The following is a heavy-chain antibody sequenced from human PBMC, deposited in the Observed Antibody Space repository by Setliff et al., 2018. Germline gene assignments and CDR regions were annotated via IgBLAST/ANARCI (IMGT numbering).Heavy chain of an antibody. J-gene: IGHJ4*02. V-gene: IGHV1-46*01. CDR3: ARDRKSSPEHYYFDY. CDR2: IHTGGGSA. CDR1: GYSFTGYY. Sequence: ASVKVSCKASGYSFTGYYMHWVRQAPGQGLEWMGIIHTGGGSASYAQKFQGRVTITADKSTSTGYMELGSLTSDDTAVYYCARDRKSSPEHYYFDYWGQGTLVTVSS.